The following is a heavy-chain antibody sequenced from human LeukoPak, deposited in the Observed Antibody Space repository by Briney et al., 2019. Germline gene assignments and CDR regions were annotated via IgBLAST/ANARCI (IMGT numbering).Heavy chain of an antibody. Sequence: PSGTLSLTCGVSGGSITSTNWWSWVRQPPGQGLEWIGEVSLSGLTNYNPPLSSRVIMALDTSKNHLSLHLTSVTAADTAVYYCSRENGAFSPFGYWGQGSLVTVLS. CDR2: VSLSGLT. CDR1: GGSITSTNW. D-gene: IGHD2-8*01. V-gene: IGHV4-4*02. J-gene: IGHJ4*02. CDR3: SRENGAFSPFGY.